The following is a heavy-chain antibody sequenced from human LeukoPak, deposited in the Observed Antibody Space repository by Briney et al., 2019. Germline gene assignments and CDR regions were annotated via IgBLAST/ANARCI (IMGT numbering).Heavy chain of an antibody. D-gene: IGHD2-15*01. CDR2: IKEDGSDK. J-gene: IGHJ4*02. CDR3: ATGWLDH. Sequence: GGSLRISCAASGFTFSNYWMSWVRQAPGKGLEWVANIKEDGSDKYYVDSVKGRFTISRGHAKDSLYLQMNSLRVEDTAVYYCATGWLDHWGQGALVTVSS. CDR1: GFTFSNYW. V-gene: IGHV3-7*03.